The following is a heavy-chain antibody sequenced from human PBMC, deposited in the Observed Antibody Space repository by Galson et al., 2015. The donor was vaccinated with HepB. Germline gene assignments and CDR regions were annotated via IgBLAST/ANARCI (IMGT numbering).Heavy chain of an antibody. CDR2: IYSGGST. D-gene: IGHD6-13*01. J-gene: IGHJ6*02. CDR1: GFTVSSNY. V-gene: IGHV3-53*01. CDR3: ARGMAAAGTRDYYYYGMDV. Sequence: SLRLSCAASGFTVSSNYMSWVRQAPGEGLEWVSVIYSGGSTYYADSVKGRFTISRDNSKNTLYLQMNSLRAEDTAVYYCARGMAAAGTRDYYYYGMDVWGQGTTVTVSS.